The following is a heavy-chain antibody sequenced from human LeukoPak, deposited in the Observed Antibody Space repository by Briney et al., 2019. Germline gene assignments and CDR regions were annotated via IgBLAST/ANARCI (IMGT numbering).Heavy chain of an antibody. J-gene: IGHJ4*02. CDR2: IYHSGST. Sequence: SETLSLTCTVSGYSISSGYYWGWIRQPPGRGLEWIGRIYHSGSTYYNPSLKSRVTISVDTSKNQFSLKLSSVTAADTAVYYCARGELRSAYFDYWGKGTLVTVSS. CDR1: GYSISSGYY. D-gene: IGHD3-3*01. CDR3: ARGELRSAYFDY. V-gene: IGHV4-38-2*02.